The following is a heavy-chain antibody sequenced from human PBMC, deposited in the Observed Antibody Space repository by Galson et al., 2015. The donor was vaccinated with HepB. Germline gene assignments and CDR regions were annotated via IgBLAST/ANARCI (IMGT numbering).Heavy chain of an antibody. V-gene: IGHV1-46*01. CDR2: INPDGGST. CDR3: ARDLRYYERSGYYMHRYYYYGMNV. CDR1: GCSFTRYY. Sequence: SVKVSCKASGCSFTRYYLHWVRQAPGQGLEWMGIINPDGGSTTYAQKFQGRVSMTTDTSTSTVYMEVSSLRPDDTAVYYCARDLRYYERSGYYMHRYYYYGMNVWGQGTTVTVSS. J-gene: IGHJ6*02. D-gene: IGHD3-22*01.